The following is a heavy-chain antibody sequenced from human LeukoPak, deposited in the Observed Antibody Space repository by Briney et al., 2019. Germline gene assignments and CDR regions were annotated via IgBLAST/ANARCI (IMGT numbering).Heavy chain of an antibody. CDR1: GDSISRYY. Sequence: KSSETLSLTCSVSGDSISRYYWSWIRQSPGKGPEWIGYWYYGSTKYNPSLKSRVTISLDTSKKQFSLQVGFVNAADAAVYYCATGGPDSSNWYDFNYWGQGTVVTVSS. CDR2: WYYGST. V-gene: IGHV4-59*01. D-gene: IGHD6-13*01. CDR3: ATGGPDSSNWYDFNY. J-gene: IGHJ4*02.